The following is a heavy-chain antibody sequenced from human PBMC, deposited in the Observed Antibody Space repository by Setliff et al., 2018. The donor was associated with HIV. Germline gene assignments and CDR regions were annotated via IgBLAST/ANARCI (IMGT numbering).Heavy chain of an antibody. J-gene: IGHJ4*02. Sequence: GGSLRLSCAASGFTFSSYWMSWVRQAPGKGLEWVADVSSDGTTKYYADSVKGRFTISRDNSKNTLYLQMNNLRTEDTAVYFCARERRYHGSESLFDNWGQGTLVTVSS. CDR2: VSSDGTTK. V-gene: IGHV3-30*03. CDR3: ARERRYHGSESLFDN. D-gene: IGHD3-10*01. CDR1: GFTFSSYW.